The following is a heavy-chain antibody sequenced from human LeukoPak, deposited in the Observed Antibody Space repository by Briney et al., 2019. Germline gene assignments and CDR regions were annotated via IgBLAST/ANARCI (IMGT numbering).Heavy chain of an antibody. Sequence: ASVKVSCKASGYTFTSYDINWVRQATGQGLEWMGWMNPNSGNTGYAQKFQGRVTMTRDTSISTAYMELSRLRSDDTAVYYCARVGGSSSALDYWGQGTLVTVSS. D-gene: IGHD6-6*01. CDR2: MNPNSGNT. V-gene: IGHV1-8*02. CDR1: GYTFTSYD. CDR3: ARVGGSSSALDY. J-gene: IGHJ4*02.